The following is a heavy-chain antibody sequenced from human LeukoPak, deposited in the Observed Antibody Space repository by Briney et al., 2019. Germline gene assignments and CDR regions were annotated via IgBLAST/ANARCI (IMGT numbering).Heavy chain of an antibody. CDR3: ARSVSSRFTSPRRPYYFDS. CDR1: GFTFSSYG. Sequence: GRSLRLSCAASGFTFSSYGMHWVRQAPGKGLEWVSAISGSGGSTYYADSVKGRFTISRDNSKNTLYLQMNSLRAEDTAVYYCARSVSSRFTSPRRPYYFDSWGQGTLVTVSS. D-gene: IGHD3-10*01. J-gene: IGHJ4*02. CDR2: ISGSGGST. V-gene: IGHV3-23*01.